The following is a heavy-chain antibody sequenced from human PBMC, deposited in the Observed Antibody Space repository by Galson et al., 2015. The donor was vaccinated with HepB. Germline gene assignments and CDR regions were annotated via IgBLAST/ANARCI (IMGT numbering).Heavy chain of an antibody. Sequence: SVKVSCKASGYTFTSYYMHWVRRAPGQGLEWMGIINPSGGSTSYAQKFQGRVTMTRDTSTSTVYMELSSLRSEDTAVYYCARDLQPKGYYDSSGTDYWGQGTLVTVSS. V-gene: IGHV1-46*01. CDR2: INPSGGST. D-gene: IGHD3-22*01. CDR1: GYTFTSYY. CDR3: ARDLQPKGYYDSSGTDY. J-gene: IGHJ4*02.